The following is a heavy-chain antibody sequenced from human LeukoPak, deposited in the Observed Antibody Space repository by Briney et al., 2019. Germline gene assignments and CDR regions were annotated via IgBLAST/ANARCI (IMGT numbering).Heavy chain of an antibody. D-gene: IGHD3-22*01. Sequence: GGSLRLSCAASGFTVDDYAMHWVRQAPGKGLEWVSGISWNSGSIGYADSVKGRFTISRDNAKNSLYLQMNSLRAEDTALYYCAKGVGYYYDTVGAHWGQGTLVTVSS. J-gene: IGHJ4*02. CDR3: AKGVGYYYDTVGAH. CDR2: ISWNSGSI. CDR1: GFTVDDYA. V-gene: IGHV3-9*01.